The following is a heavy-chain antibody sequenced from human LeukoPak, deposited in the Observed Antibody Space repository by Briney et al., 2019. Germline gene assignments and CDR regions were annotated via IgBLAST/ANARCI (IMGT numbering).Heavy chain of an antibody. D-gene: IGHD3-3*01. V-gene: IGHV3-30-3*01. CDR3: ARDPGFLEWLFDY. CDR2: ISYDGSNK. J-gene: IGHJ4*02. CDR1: GFTFSSYA. Sequence: GGSLRLSCAASGFTFSSYAMQWVRQAPGKGLEWVAVISYDGSNKYYADSVKGRFTISRDNSKNTLYLQMNSLRAEDTAVYYCARDPGFLEWLFDYWGQGTLVTVSS.